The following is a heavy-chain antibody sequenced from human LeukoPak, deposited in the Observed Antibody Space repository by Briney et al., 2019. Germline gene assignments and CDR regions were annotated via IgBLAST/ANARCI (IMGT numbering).Heavy chain of an antibody. V-gene: IGHV4-61*01. D-gene: IGHD3-22*01. CDR2: IYDSGST. Sequence: PSETLSLTCTVSGGSMSSGTYSWAWIRQPPGKGLEWIGNIYDSGSTNYNPSLKSRLTISVDTSKNQCSLKLSSVTAADTAVYYCARQSISGSSLSYFDYWGQGTLVNVSS. CDR1: GGSMSSGTYS. J-gene: IGHJ4*02. CDR3: ARQSISGSSLSYFDY.